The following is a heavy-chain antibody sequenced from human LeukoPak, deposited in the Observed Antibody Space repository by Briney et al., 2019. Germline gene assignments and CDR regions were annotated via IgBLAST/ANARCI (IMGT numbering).Heavy chain of an antibody. V-gene: IGHV1-18*01. J-gene: IGHJ4*02. CDR3: ARDKGMVGYCSGGSCYWPFDY. Sequence: ASVKVSCKTSGYTFISYGISWVRQAPGQGLEWMGWISAYNGNTNYAQKFQGRVSMTTDTSTSTAYMELRSLRADDTAVYHCARDKGMVGYCSGGSCYWPFDYWGQGTLVIVSP. D-gene: IGHD2-15*01. CDR1: GYTFISYG. CDR2: ISAYNGNT.